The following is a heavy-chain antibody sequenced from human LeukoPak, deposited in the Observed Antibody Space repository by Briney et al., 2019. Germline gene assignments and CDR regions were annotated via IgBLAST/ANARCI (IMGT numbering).Heavy chain of an antibody. D-gene: IGHD3-16*01. CDR3: ARVRQGIDFMITFRDFDY. Sequence: GRSLRLSCAASGFTFSSYAMHWVRQAPGKGLEGVAVISYDGSNKYYADAVKGRFTISRDNSKNTLYLQMNSLRAEDTAVYYCARVRQGIDFMITFRDFDYWGQGTLVTVSS. CDR2: ISYDGSNK. J-gene: IGHJ4*02. V-gene: IGHV3-30-3*01. CDR1: GFTFSSYA.